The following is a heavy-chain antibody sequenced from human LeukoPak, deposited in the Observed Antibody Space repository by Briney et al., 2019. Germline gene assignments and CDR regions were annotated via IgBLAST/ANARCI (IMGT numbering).Heavy chain of an antibody. D-gene: IGHD3-10*02. CDR3: AELGITMIGGV. Sequence: GGSLGLSCAASGFTLSSYGMHWVRQAPGKGLEWVAVISYDGSNKYYADSVKGRFTISRDNSKNTLYLQMNSLRAEDTAVYYCAELGITMIGGVWGKGTTVTISS. CDR2: ISYDGSNK. J-gene: IGHJ6*04. CDR1: GFTLSSYG. V-gene: IGHV3-30*18.